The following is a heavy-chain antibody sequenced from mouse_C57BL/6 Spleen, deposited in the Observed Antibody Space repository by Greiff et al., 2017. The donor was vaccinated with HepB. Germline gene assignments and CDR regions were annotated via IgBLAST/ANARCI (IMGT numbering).Heavy chain of an antibody. CDR3: ARANWALDY. CDR1: GFTFSSYA. CDR2: ISDGGSYT. D-gene: IGHD4-1*01. V-gene: IGHV5-4*01. Sequence: EVHLVESGGGLVKPGGSLKLSCAASGFTFSSYAMSWVRQTPEKRLEWVATISDGGSYTYYPDNVKGRFTISRDNAKNNLYLQMSHLKSEDTAMYYCARANWALDYWGQGTTLTVSS. J-gene: IGHJ2*01.